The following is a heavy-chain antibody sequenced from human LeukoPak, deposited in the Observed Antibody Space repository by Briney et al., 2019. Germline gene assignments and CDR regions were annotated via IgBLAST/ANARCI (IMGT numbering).Heavy chain of an antibody. Sequence: TLSLTCAVSGGSISSGGYSWSWIRQPPGKGLEWIGYIYHSGSTYYNPSLKSRVTISVDRSKNQFSLKLSSVTAADTAVYYCASGVDFWSGSVYYFDYWGQGTLVTVSS. D-gene: IGHD3-3*01. J-gene: IGHJ4*02. CDR3: ASGVDFWSGSVYYFDY. CDR2: IYHSGST. CDR1: GGSISSGGYS. V-gene: IGHV4-30-2*01.